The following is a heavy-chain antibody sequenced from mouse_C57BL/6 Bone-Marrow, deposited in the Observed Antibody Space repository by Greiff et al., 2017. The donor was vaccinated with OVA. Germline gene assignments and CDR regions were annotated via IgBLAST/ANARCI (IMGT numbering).Heavy chain of an antibody. V-gene: IGHV5-17*01. Sequence: EVHLVESGGGLVKPGGSLKLSCAASGFTFSDYGMHWVRQAPEKGLEWVAYISSGSSTIYYADTVKGRFTISRDNAKNTQFLQMTSLRSEDTAMYYCARGYYGSSYWYFDVWGTGTTVTVSS. CDR2: ISSGSSTI. J-gene: IGHJ1*03. CDR3: ARGYYGSSYWYFDV. D-gene: IGHD1-1*01. CDR1: GFTFSDYG.